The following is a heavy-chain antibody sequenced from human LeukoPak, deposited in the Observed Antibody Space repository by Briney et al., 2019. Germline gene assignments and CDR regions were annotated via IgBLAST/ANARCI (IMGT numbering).Heavy chain of an antibody. V-gene: IGHV1-69*05. CDR3: ARXRVPGTMIVVVRNYYMDV. D-gene: IGHD3-22*01. CDR2: IIPIFGTA. CDR1: GGTFSSYA. J-gene: IGHJ6*03. Sequence: SVKVSCKASGGTFSSYAISWVRQAPGQGLEWMGGIIPIFGTANYAQKFQGRVTITTDESTSTAYMELSSLRSEDTAVYYCARXRVPGTMIVVVRNYYMDVWGKGXTVTV.